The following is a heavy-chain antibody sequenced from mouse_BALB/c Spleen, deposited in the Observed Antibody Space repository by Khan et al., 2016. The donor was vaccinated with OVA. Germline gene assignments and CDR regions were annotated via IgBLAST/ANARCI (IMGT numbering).Heavy chain of an antibody. J-gene: IGHJ2*01. D-gene: IGHD2-4*01. Sequence: VQLKESGPGLVKPSQSLSLTCTVTGYSITSGYAWNWIRQFPGNKLEWMGYISYSGVTSYTPSLKNRISITRDTSKNQFFLQLNSVTTEDTAAYYCARGNYDGYYFDYWGQGTTLTVSS. CDR2: ISYSGVT. V-gene: IGHV3-2*02. CDR3: ARGNYDGYYFDY. CDR1: GYSITSGYA.